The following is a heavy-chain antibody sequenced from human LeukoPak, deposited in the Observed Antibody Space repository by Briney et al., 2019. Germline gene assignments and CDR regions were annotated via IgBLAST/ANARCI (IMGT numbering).Heavy chain of an antibody. CDR3: PRERPAGVGELEGKSAP. J-gene: IGHJ5*02. D-gene: IGHD3-10*01. Sequence: PSQTLSLTCAVSGGSISSGGYSWSWIRQPPGKGLVWIGYIYHSGSTYYNPALKSRVPTSVDRSKNQFSLKLSSVTAADTAVYYCPRERPAGVGELEGKSAPWGQGTLVTVSS. V-gene: IGHV4-30-2*01. CDR2: IYHSGST. CDR1: GGSISSGGYS.